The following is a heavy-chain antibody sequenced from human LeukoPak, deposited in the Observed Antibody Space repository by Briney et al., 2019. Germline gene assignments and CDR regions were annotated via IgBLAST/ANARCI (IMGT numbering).Heavy chain of an antibody. J-gene: IGHJ4*02. D-gene: IGHD3-10*01. CDR3: ARDTGYFGSGGFDQ. Sequence: AETLSLTCTVSGGSISGYYWSWIRQPAGKGLECIGRIYRSGTANYNPSLKSRVTMSVDKSKNQVSLKLTSVSAADTAVYYCARDTGYFGSGGFDQWGQGTLVTVSS. V-gene: IGHV4-4*07. CDR2: IYRSGTA. CDR1: GGSISGYY.